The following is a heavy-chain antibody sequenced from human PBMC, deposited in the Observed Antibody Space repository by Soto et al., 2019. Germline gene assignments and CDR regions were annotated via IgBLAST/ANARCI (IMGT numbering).Heavy chain of an antibody. D-gene: IGHD3-22*01. V-gene: IGHV3-30-3*01. CDR1: GFTFSSYA. J-gene: IGHJ4*02. CDR3: ARELSSGYYCLDY. CDR2: ISYDGSNK. Sequence: QVQLVESGGGVVQPGRSLRLSCAASGFTFSSYAMHWVRQAPGKGLEWVAVISYDGSNKYYADSVKGRFTISRDNSKNTLYLQMNSLRAEDTAVYYCARELSSGYYCLDYWGQGTLVTVSS.